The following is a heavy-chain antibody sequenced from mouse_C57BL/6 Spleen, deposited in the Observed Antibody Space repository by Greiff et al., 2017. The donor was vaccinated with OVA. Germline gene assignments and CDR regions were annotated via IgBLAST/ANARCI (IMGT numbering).Heavy chain of an antibody. CDR1: GYTFTSYW. D-gene: IGHD1-1*01. J-gene: IGHJ4*01. V-gene: IGHV1-53*01. CDR3: ARGDYGYAMDY. Sequence: LVEPGASVKLSCKASGYTFTSYWMHWVKQRPGQGLEWIGNINPSNGGTNYNEKFKSKATLTVDKSSSTAYMQLSSLTSEDSAVYYCARGDYGYAMDYWGQGTSVTVSS. CDR2: INPSNGGT.